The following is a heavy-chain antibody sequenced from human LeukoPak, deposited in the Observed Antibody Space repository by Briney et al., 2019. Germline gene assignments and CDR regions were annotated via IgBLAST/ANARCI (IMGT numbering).Heavy chain of an antibody. Sequence: GRSLRLSCAASGFTFDNYAMHWVRQAPGKGLEWVSGISWNSAGIGYADSVKGRFTISRDNAKNSLYLQMNSLRADDTAVYYCVGVVVVPVGSYCFGYQGHGTMVTVSS. J-gene: IGHJ4*01. CDR2: ISWNSAGI. CDR3: VGVVVVPVGSYCFGY. D-gene: IGHD2-2*01. V-gene: IGHV3-9*01. CDR1: GFTFDNYA.